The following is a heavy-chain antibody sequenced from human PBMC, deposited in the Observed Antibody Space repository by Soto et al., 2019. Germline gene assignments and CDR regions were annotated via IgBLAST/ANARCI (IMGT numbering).Heavy chain of an antibody. V-gene: IGHV1-46*01. J-gene: IGHJ4*02. CDR3: ARELYSCGGDCPYYMDY. CDR1: GYPFTEYF. CDR2: ISLYHHST. Sequence: ASVKVSCKTSGYPFTEYFIHWVRQAPGQGLEWMGIISLYHHSTSYAQKFQGRLTVTADTSTTTVYMDLSILTSEDSAVYWCARELYSCGGDCPYYMDYWGQGTRVTVSS. D-gene: IGHD2-21*02.